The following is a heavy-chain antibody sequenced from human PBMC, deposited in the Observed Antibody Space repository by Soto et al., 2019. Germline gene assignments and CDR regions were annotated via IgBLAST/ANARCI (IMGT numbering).Heavy chain of an antibody. J-gene: IGHJ6*02. CDR3: ASGDFWSGSSTSPTPRYYYGMDV. D-gene: IGHD3-3*01. CDR1: GGTFSSYA. CDR2: IIPIFGTA. Sequence: ASVKVSCKASGGTFSSYAISWVRQAPGQGLEWMGGIIPIFGTANYAQKFQGRVTITADESTSTAYMELSSLRSEDTAVYYCASGDFWSGSSTSPTPRYYYGMDVWGQGTTVTVSS. V-gene: IGHV1-69*13.